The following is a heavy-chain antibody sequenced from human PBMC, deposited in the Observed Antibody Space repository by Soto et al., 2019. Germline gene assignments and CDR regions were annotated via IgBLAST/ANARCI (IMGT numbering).Heavy chain of an antibody. CDR2: IYYSGST. D-gene: IGHD3-10*01. V-gene: IGHV4-39*01. CDR3: ARRRPYYYGSGSAFAY. CDR1: GGSISSSSYY. J-gene: IGHJ4*02. Sequence: SETLSLTCTVSGGSISSSSYYWGWIRQPPGKGLEWIGSIYYSGSTYYNPSLKSRVTISVDTSKNQFSLKLSSVTAADTAVYYCARRRPYYYGSGSAFAYWGQGTLVTVSS.